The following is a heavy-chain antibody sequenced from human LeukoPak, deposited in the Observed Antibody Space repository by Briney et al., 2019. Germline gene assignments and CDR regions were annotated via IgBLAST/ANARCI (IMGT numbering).Heavy chain of an antibody. V-gene: IGHV4-34*01. Sequence: PSETLSLTCAVYGGSFSGYYWSWIRQPPGKGLEWIGEINHSGSTNYNPSLKSRVTISVDTSKNQFSLKLSSVTAADTAVYYCARGLRSTTYYYGSGSYSGYGMDVWGKGTTVIVSS. D-gene: IGHD3-10*01. CDR2: INHSGST. J-gene: IGHJ6*04. CDR3: ARGLRSTTYYYGSGSYSGYGMDV. CDR1: GGSFSGYY.